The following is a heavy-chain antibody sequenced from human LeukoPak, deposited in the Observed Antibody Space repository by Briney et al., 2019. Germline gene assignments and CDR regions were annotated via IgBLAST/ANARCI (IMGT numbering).Heavy chain of an antibody. D-gene: IGHD6-6*01. CDR3: AREKPYSSYYFDY. J-gene: IGHJ4*02. V-gene: IGHV3-66*01. CDR1: GFTISSNY. Sequence: GGSLRLSCAASGFTISSNYMSWVRQAPGKGLEWVSVIYSGGSAYYADSVKGRFTISRDNSKNTLYLQMNSLRAEDTAVYYCAREKPYSSYYFDYWGRGTLVTVSS. CDR2: IYSGGSA.